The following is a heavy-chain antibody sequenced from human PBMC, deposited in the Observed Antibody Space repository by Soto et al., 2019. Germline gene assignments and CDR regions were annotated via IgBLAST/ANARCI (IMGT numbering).Heavy chain of an antibody. D-gene: IGHD3-22*01. V-gene: IGHV3-33*01. Sequence: QVQLVESGGGVVQPGRSLRLSCAASGFTFSSYGMHWVRQAPGKGLEWVAVIWYDGRNTYYADSVKGRFTISRDNSKNTLYLQMNSLRAEDTAVYYCARTAYSYDSSGYYFDCWGQGTLVTVSS. J-gene: IGHJ4*02. CDR1: GFTFSSYG. CDR3: ARTAYSYDSSGYYFDC. CDR2: IWYDGRNT.